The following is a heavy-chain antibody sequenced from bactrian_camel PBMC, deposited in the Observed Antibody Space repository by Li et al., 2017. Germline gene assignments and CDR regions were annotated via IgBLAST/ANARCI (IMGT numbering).Heavy chain of an antibody. CDR3: TTGECRDGYCFQGVGPY. CDR1: GFTFSRYG. V-gene: IGHV3S25*01. Sequence: QLVESGGGLVQPGGSLSLSCAASGFTFSRYGMYWVRQAPGKGLEWVSLINTSGEITYYASSVKGRFTISRDNAKNTVYLQANSLKPEDTAMYYCTTGECRDGYCFQGVGPYWARGTQVTVS. J-gene: IGHJ4*01. CDR2: INTSGEIT. D-gene: IGHD3*01.